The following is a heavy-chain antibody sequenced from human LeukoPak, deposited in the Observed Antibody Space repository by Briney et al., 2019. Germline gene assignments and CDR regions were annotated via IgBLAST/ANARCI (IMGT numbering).Heavy chain of an antibody. J-gene: IGHJ4*02. Sequence: GGSLRLSCAASGFTFSSYALNWVRQAPGKGLEWVAVISYDGTNEFYADSVQGRFTISRDNSKNTLNLQMNSLRPEDTAIYYCARSRIAAVVPFYFDSWGQGALVTVSS. CDR3: ARSRIAAVVPFYFDS. V-gene: IGHV3-30*01. CDR1: GFTFSSYA. D-gene: IGHD6-13*01. CDR2: ISYDGTNE.